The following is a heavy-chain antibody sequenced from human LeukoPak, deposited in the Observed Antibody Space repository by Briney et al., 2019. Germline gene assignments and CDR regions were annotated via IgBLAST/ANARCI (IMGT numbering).Heavy chain of an antibody. D-gene: IGHD6-13*01. CDR3: ARDPQNSSSWYSNAFDI. CDR2: IYYSGST. J-gene: IGHJ3*02. V-gene: IGHV4-30-4*01. CDR1: GGSISSGDYY. Sequence: SQTPSLTCTVSGGSISSGDYYWSWIRQPPGKGLEWIGYIYYSGSTYYNPSLKSRVTISVDTSKNQFSLKLSSVTAADTAVYYCARDPQNSSSWYSNAFDIWGQGTMVTVSS.